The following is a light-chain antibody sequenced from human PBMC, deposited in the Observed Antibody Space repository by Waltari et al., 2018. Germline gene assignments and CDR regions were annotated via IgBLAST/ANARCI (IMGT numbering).Light chain of an antibody. CDR1: QSVSTY. J-gene: IGKJ4*01. V-gene: IGKV3-11*01. CDR3: QQRYKWPLT. CDR2: DSS. Sequence: SCRVSQSVSTYLAWYQQRPGQPPRLLIYDSSFRATGIPARFSGSGSETDFTLTISSLEPEDFAVYYCQQRYKWPLTFGGGSKVEI.